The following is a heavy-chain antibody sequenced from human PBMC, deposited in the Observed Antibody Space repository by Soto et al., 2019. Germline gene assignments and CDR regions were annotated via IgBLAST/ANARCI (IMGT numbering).Heavy chain of an antibody. CDR2: ISTGGFP. Sequence: GRSLRLSCAAPGLTSGNYDISCFRQAPGKGLEWVSVISTGGFPYYADSVKGRFTISRDISKNSLYLQMNSLRAEDTAVYYCARLGYYDILTGYSDYWGQGTLVTVSS. CDR1: GLTSGNYD. D-gene: IGHD3-9*01. CDR3: ARLGYYDILTGYSDY. V-gene: IGHV3-23*01. J-gene: IGHJ4*02.